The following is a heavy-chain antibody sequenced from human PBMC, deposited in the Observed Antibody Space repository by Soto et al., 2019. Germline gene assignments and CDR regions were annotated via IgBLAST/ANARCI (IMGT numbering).Heavy chain of an antibody. Sequence: SETLSLTCTVSGGSLISSSYYWGWVRQPPGKGLEWIGTIYYSGSTYYNPSLKSRVTISVDTSKNQFSLNLSSVTAADTAVYYCARHVPGPAAFFDYWGQGTVVTVS. CDR1: GGSLISSSYY. J-gene: IGHJ4*02. CDR2: IYYSGST. CDR3: ARHVPGPAAFFDY. D-gene: IGHD2-2*01. V-gene: IGHV4-39*01.